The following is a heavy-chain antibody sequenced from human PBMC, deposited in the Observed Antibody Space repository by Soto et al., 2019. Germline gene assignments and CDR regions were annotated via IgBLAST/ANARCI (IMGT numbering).Heavy chain of an antibody. J-gene: IGHJ4*02. Sequence: SETLSLTCTVSGGSISSGHYYWSWIRQPPGKGLEWIGYIYYRGSTYYNPSLKSRVTISVDTSKNQFSLKLSSVTAADTAVYYCASPGYSSGWAFDNWGQGTLVTVSS. D-gene: IGHD6-19*01. CDR3: ASPGYSSGWAFDN. CDR2: IYYRGST. CDR1: GGSISSGHYY. V-gene: IGHV4-30-4*01.